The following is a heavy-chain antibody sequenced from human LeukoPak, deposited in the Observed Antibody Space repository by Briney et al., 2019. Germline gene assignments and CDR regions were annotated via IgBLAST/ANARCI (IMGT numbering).Heavy chain of an antibody. D-gene: IGHD2-2*01. CDR2: ISSSGSTI. CDR1: GFSFSGHE. Sequence: PGGSLRLSCAASGFSFSGHEMNWVRQAPGKGLEWVSYISSSGSTIYYAGSVKGRFTVSRDNAKNSLYLQMNSLRAEDTAVYYCVRGWYCSSISCYDYYYGMDVWGQGTTVTVSS. CDR3: VRGWYCSSISCYDYYYGMDV. V-gene: IGHV3-48*03. J-gene: IGHJ6*02.